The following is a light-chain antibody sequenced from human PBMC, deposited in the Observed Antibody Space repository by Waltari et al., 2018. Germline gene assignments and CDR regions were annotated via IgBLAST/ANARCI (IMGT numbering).Light chain of an antibody. CDR3: QSYDNSLSTSLSGAV. J-gene: IGLJ2*01. CDR1: GSTIGAGYA. CDR2: GNT. Sequence: QSVLTQPPSVSGAPGQTISIFCTGSGSTIGAGYAVHWYQQLPGAAPKPLIYGNTNRPSGVPDRFSGSRSGTSASLVITGLQAEDEADYYCQSYDNSLSTSLSGAVFGGGTKLTVL. V-gene: IGLV1-40*01.